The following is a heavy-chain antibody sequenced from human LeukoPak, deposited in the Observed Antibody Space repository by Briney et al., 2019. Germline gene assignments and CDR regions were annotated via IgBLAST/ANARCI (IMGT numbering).Heavy chain of an antibody. J-gene: IGHJ4*02. V-gene: IGHV4-59*01. CDR3: GRGGYYYGVDY. Sequence: SETLTLTCTVSGGSISSYYWRWLRQPPGKGLEWIGYIYYSGSTNYNPSLKSRVTISVDTSKNQISLKLSSVTAADTAVYYCGRGGYYYGVDYWGQGTLVTVSS. CDR2: IYYSGST. D-gene: IGHD3-10*01. CDR1: GGSISSYY.